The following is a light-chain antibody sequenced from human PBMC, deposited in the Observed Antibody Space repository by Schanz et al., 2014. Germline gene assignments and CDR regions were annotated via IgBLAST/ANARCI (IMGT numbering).Light chain of an antibody. CDR2: DVN. CDR3: QSYDSSLSGWV. Sequence: QSVLTQPASVSGSPGQSITISCTGTSSDVGGYDYVSWYQQHPGKAPKLMIYDVNNRPSGVSHRFSGSKSGTTASLTISDLQAEDEADYYCQSYDSSLSGWVFGGGTKLTVL. CDR1: SSDVGGYDY. J-gene: IGLJ3*02. V-gene: IGLV2-14*03.